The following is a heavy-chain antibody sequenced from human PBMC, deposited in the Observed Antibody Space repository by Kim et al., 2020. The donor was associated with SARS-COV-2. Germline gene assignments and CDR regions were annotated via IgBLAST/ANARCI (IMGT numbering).Heavy chain of an antibody. CDR2: ISWNSGSI. CDR1: GFTFGDYA. V-gene: IGHV3-9*01. J-gene: IGHJ4*02. Sequence: GGSLRLSCAASGFTFGDYAMHWVRQAPGKGLEWVSGISWNSGSIGYADSVKGRFTISRDNAKNSLYLQMNSLRAEDTALYYCAKGVVVITTGYFDYWGQGTLVTVSS. D-gene: IGHD3-22*01. CDR3: AKGVVVITTGYFDY.